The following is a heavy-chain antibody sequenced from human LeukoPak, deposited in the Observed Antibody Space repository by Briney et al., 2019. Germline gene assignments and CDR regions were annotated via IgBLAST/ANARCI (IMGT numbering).Heavy chain of an antibody. V-gene: IGHV3-23*01. D-gene: IGHD2-21*02. CDR1: GFAFRDYA. CDR3: AKAIDSRGHWYERGADY. J-gene: IGHJ4*02. CDR2: VSGDGSQT. Sequence: PGGSLRLSCAASGFAFRDYAMSWVRQVTGEALEWVATVSGDGSQTYDSVSLKGRFTISRDNFDNTVYLRVSGLRAEDTAIYYCAKAIDSRGHWYERGADYWGQGTPVTVSS.